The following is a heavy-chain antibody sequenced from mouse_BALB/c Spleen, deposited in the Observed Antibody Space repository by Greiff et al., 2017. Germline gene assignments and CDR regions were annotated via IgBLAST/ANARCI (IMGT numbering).Heavy chain of an antibody. CDR1: GYTFTDYY. CDR3: ARSGYGNPYYAMDY. Sequence: QVQLKESGAELARPGASVKLSCKASGYTFTDYYINWVKQRTGQGLEWIGEIYPGSGNTYYNEKFKGKATLTADKSSSTAYMQLSSLTSEDSAVYFCARSGYGNPYYAMDYWGQGTSVTVSS. V-gene: IGHV1-77*01. D-gene: IGHD2-10*02. CDR2: IYPGSGNT. J-gene: IGHJ4*01.